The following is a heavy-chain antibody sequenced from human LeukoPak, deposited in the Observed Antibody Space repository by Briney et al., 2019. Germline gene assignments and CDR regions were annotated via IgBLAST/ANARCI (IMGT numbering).Heavy chain of an antibody. CDR1: GFTFSTYG. CDR3: ARDLASGYYLFDF. J-gene: IGHJ4*02. CDR2: IWYDGSNK. V-gene: IGHV3-33*01. Sequence: GRSLRLSCAASGFTFSTYGMHWVRQAPGKGLEGVAAIWYDGSNKYYPDSVKGRFSISRDDSKNTLYLQMNSLRAEDTAVYYCARDLASGYYLFDFWGQGTLVTVSS. D-gene: IGHD3-22*01.